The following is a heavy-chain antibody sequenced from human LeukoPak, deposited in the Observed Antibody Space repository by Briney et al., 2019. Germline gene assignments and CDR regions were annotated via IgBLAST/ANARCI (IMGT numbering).Heavy chain of an antibody. CDR1: GFTFSSSA. D-gene: IGHD3-16*02. J-gene: IGHJ4*02. CDR3: TKDKPLTGGGVISY. V-gene: IGHV3-23*01. Sequence: GGSLRLSWPSSGFTFSSSAMGWFRQPPGKGLEGVPGISNNGGYTYYADYVQGRFTISRDNSKSTLCLQMNSLKTEDTAVYYCTKDKPLTGGGVISYWGQGTLVTVSS. CDR2: ISNNGGYT.